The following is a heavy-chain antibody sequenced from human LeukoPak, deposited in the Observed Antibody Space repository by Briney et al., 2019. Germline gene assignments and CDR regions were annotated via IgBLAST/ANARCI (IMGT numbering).Heavy chain of an antibody. Sequence: ASVKVSCXASGYTFTVYHIHWVRQASGQGLEWMGRINPYSGDTNFAQKFQGRVTMTRDTSITTTYMDLSSLTPDDTAVYFCARDQGSLTRSWYTGYWGQGTQVTVST. J-gene: IGHJ4*02. D-gene: IGHD6-13*01. V-gene: IGHV1-2*06. CDR2: INPYSGDT. CDR3: ARDQGSLTRSWYTGY. CDR1: GYTFTVYH.